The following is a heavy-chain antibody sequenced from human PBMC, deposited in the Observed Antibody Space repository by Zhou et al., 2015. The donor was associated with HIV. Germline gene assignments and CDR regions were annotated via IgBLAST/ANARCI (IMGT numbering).Heavy chain of an antibody. CDR2: INAGNGNT. J-gene: IGHJ4*02. D-gene: IGHD1-26*01. V-gene: IGHV1-3*05. Sequence: QVQLVQSGAEEKKPGASVKVACKASGYTFTNYIMHWVRQAPGQRLEWMGWINAGNGNTKYSQKFQGRVTITRDTSASTAYMELSSLRSEDTAIYYCARARQELRVSYFDYWAREPWSTVSS. CDR1: GYTFTNYI. CDR3: ARARQELRVSYFDY.